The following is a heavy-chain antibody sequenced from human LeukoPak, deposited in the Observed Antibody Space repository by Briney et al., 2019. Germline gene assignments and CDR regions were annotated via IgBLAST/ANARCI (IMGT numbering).Heavy chain of an antibody. CDR2: ISHDGSNK. CDR3: ARDGVATRYYYGMDV. CDR1: GFTFSSYA. D-gene: IGHD5-12*01. V-gene: IGHV3-30-3*01. J-gene: IGHJ6*02. Sequence: GGSLRLSCAASGFTFSSYAMHWVRQAPGKGLEWVAGISHDGSNKYYADSVKGRFTISRDNSKNTLYLQMNSLRAEDTAVYYCARDGVATRYYYGMDVWGQGTTVTVSS.